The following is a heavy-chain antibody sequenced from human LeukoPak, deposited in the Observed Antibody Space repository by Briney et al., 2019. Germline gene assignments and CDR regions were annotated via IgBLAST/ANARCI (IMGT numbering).Heavy chain of an antibody. CDR2: IYYSGST. V-gene: IGHV4-59*01. D-gene: IGHD3-3*01. CDR1: GGSISSYY. J-gene: IGHJ5*02. CDR3: ARKVYDFWSGYYTTRGNWFDP. Sequence: SETLSLTCTVSGGSISSYYWNWIRQPPGKGLEWIGYIYYSGSTNYNLSLKSRVTISVDTSKNQFSLKLSSVTAADTAVYYCARKVYDFWSGYYTTRGNWFDPWGQGTLVTVSS.